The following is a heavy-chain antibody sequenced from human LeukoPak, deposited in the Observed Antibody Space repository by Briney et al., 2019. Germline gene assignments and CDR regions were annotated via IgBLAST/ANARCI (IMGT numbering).Heavy chain of an antibody. Sequence: GGSLRLSCAASGFTVSSSYMNWVRQAPGKGLEWVSIIYSGGSTYYADSVKGRFTISRDNSDNTLYLQMSNLRVEDTAVYNCAKYSNAIDNWGQGTLVTVSS. CDR1: GFTVSSSY. V-gene: IGHV3-53*01. CDR2: IYSGGST. D-gene: IGHD5-18*01. CDR3: AKYSNAIDN. J-gene: IGHJ4*02.